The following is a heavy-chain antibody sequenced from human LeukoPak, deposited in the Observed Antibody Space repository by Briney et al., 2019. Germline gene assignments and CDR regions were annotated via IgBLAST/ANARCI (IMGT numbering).Heavy chain of an antibody. D-gene: IGHD3/OR15-3a*01. V-gene: IGHV4-59*08. Sequence: SETLSLTCTVSGGSVTDYYWSWIRQSPGKGLEWIGYIYYTGTSYNPSLKSQVSISIDTSKNQFSLRLTSVTAADTAVYYCARQTGSGLFILPGGQGTLVTVSS. CDR1: GGSVTDYY. CDR2: IYYTGT. J-gene: IGHJ4*02. CDR3: ARQTGSGLFILP.